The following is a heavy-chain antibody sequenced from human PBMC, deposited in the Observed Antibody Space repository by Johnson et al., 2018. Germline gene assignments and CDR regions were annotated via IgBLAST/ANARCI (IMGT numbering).Heavy chain of an antibody. D-gene: IGHD2-21*02. V-gene: IGHV4-59*01. J-gene: IGHJ3*02. Sequence: QVQLQESGPGLVKPSETLSLTCTVSGGSISSYYWSWIRQPPGKGLEWIGYIYYSGSTNYNPSLKSRVTISVDTSKNQFSLKLSSVTSADTAGYYCAGLWAYWVGDGLDAFDIWGQGTMVTVSS. CDR1: GGSISSYY. CDR2: IYYSGST. CDR3: AGLWAYWVGDGLDAFDI.